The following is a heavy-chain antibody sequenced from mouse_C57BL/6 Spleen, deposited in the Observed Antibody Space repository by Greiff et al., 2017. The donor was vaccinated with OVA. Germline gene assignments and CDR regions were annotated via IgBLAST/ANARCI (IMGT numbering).Heavy chain of an antibody. V-gene: IGHV5-17*01. Sequence: EVMLVESGGGLVKPGGSLKLSCAASGFTFSAYGMHWVRQAPEKGLEWVAYISSGSSTIYYADTVKGRFTISRDNAKNTLFLQMTSLRSEDTAMYDCARDDDYYYAMDYWGQGTSVTVSS. J-gene: IGHJ4*01. CDR2: ISSGSSTI. D-gene: IGHD2-4*01. CDR3: ARDDDYYYAMDY. CDR1: GFTFSAYG.